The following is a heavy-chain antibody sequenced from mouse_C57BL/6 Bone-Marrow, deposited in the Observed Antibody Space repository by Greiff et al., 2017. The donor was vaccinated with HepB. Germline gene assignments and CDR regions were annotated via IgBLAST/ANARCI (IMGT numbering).Heavy chain of an antibody. V-gene: IGHV14-4*01. Sequence: DVKLQESGAELVRPGASVKLSCTASGFNIKDDYMHWVKQRPEQGLEWIGWIDPENGDTEYASKFQGKATITADTSSNTAYLQLSSLTSEDTAVYYCTTAYGSSFDYWGQGTTLTVSS. J-gene: IGHJ2*01. D-gene: IGHD1-1*01. CDR3: TTAYGSSFDY. CDR1: GFNIKDDY. CDR2: IDPENGDT.